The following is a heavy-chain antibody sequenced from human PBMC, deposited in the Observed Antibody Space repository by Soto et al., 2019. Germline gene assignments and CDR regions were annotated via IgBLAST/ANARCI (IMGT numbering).Heavy chain of an antibody. V-gene: IGHV2-70*13. Sequence: SGPTLVNPTETLTLTCTFSGFSLTSPGMCVSWIRQPPGKALEWLALIERDDDDKYYSTSLKTRLTISKDTRKNQVVLTMANMDPADTGTYYCARSIRGPRRFNGMDVWGQGTTVTVSS. CDR3: ARSIRGPRRFNGMDV. CDR1: GFSLTSPGMC. J-gene: IGHJ6*02. CDR2: IERDDDDK. D-gene: IGHD1-20*01.